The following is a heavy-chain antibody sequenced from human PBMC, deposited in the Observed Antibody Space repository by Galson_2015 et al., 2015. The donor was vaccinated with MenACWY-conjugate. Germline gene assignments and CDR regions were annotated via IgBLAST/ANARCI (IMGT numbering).Heavy chain of an antibody. CDR2: ISGSGGDI. Sequence: SMRLSCAASGFTFSKCVMSWVGQAPGKGLEWVSGISGSGGDIDYAYSVKGRFTISRDNSTNTVYLQMNSLRAEDTAVYHCAKGANYYDSSGKRYDAFDIWGQGTMVTVSS. D-gene: IGHD3-22*01. CDR3: AKGANYYDSSGKRYDAFDI. J-gene: IGHJ3*02. V-gene: IGHV3-23*01. CDR1: GFTFSKCV.